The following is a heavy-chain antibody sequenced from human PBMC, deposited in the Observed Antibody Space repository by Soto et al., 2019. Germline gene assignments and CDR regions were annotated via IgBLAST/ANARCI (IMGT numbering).Heavy chain of an antibody. CDR3: GRDRLWGEDNWFDP. CDR2: ISAYNGNT. CDR1: GYTFTSYG. D-gene: IGHD3-16*01. J-gene: IGHJ5*02. Sequence: QVQLVQSGAEVKKPGASVKVSCKASGYTFTSYGISWVRQAPGQGLEWMGWISAYNGNTKYAQKLQGRVTMTTDTSPSTAYMELRNLKYDDTAVYYCGRDRLWGEDNWFDPWGQGTLVTVSS. V-gene: IGHV1-18*01.